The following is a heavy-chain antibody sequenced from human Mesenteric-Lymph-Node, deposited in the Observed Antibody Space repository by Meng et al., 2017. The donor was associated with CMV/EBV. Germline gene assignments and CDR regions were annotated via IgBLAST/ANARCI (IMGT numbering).Heavy chain of an antibody. Sequence: SLTCTVSGGSVSGGSYYWTWIRQAPGKGLEWIGYIYNSVSTNYNPSLKSRVTISVDTSKNQFSLKLTSVTAADTAVYYCARDQPADYWGQGTLVTVSS. CDR1: GGSVSGGSYY. V-gene: IGHV4-61*01. CDR3: ARDQPADY. J-gene: IGHJ4*02. CDR2: IYNSVST.